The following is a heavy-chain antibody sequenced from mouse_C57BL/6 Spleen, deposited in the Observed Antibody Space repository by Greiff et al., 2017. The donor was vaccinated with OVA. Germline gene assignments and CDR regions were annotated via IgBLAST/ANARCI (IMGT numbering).Heavy chain of an antibody. V-gene: IGHV1-39*01. Sequence: EVHLVESGPELVKPGASVKISCKASGYSFTDYNMNWVKQSNGKSLEWIGVINPNYGTTSYNQKFKGKATLTVDQSSSTAYMQLNSLTSEDSAVYYCARGGVWDGNLAWFAYWGQGTLVTVSA. CDR3: ARGGVWDGNLAWFAY. CDR2: INPNYGTT. D-gene: IGHD2-1*01. CDR1: GYSFTDYN. J-gene: IGHJ3*01.